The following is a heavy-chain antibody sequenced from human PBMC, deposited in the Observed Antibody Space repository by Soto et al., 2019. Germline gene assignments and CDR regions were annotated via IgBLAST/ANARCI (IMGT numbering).Heavy chain of an antibody. J-gene: IGHJ5*02. CDR3: EKARQYYDCEFDP. CDR2: ISNRGRT. CDR1: GDSISRGDYY. Sequence: QVQLQESGPGLVKPSQTLSLTCTVSGDSISRGDYYWTWIRQHPGKGLEWIGYISNRGRTYYNPSRKRRLTISLDTSENQFSLKRTSVTAADTAMYYCEKARQYYDCEFDPWGQGTLVTVSS. V-gene: IGHV4-31*03. D-gene: IGHD3-22*01.